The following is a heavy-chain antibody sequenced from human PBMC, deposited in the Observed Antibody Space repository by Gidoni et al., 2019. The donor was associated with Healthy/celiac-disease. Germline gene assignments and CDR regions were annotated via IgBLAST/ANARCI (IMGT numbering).Heavy chain of an antibody. D-gene: IGHD2-21*02. CDR2: IKHSGST. CDR1: GGSFSGYY. CDR3: ARGRGWDGGNSDY. V-gene: IGHV4-34*01. Sequence: QVQLQQWGAGLLKPSETLSLPCAVYGGSFSGYYWSWIRQPPGKGLEWVGEIKHSGSTNYNPSLKSRVTISVDTSKNQFSLKLSSVTAADTAVYYCARGRGWDGGNSDYWGQGTLVTVSS. J-gene: IGHJ4*02.